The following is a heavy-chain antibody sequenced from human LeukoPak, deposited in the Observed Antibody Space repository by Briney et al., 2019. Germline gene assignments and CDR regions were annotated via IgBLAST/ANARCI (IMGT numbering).Heavy chain of an antibody. D-gene: IGHD3-22*01. J-gene: IGHJ6*02. CDR1: GYTFTSYG. CDR3: ARVILYDSSGEDYYYYGMDV. CDR2: MNPNSGNT. V-gene: IGHV1-8*02. Sequence: ASVKVSCKASGYTFTSYGISWVRQATGQGLEWMGWMNPNSGNTGYAQKFQGRVTMTRNTSISTAYMELSSLRSEDTAVYYCARVILYDSSGEDYYYYGMDVWGQGTTVTVSS.